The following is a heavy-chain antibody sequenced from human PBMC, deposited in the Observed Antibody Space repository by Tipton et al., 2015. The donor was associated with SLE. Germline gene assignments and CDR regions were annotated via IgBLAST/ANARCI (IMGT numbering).Heavy chain of an antibody. CDR1: GGSIGSGDYF. Sequence: TLSLTCTVSGGSIGSGDYFWSWIRQPPGKGLEWIGSIYHSGNTYYNTSLKSRVTISVDTSKNQFSLKLRSVTAADTAVFYCARFGGAWGTFDIWGQGTMVTVSS. CDR3: ARFGGAWGTFDI. J-gene: IGHJ3*02. D-gene: IGHD3-16*01. CDR2: IYHSGNT. V-gene: IGHV4-30-4*01.